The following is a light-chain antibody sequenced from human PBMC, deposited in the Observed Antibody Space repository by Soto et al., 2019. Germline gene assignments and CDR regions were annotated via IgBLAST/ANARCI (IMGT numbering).Light chain of an antibody. J-gene: IGKJ4*01. CDR2: GAS. V-gene: IGKV3-20*01. CDR1: QTVSSNY. Sequence: EIVLTQSPGTLSLSPGEGVILSCRASQTVSSNYVAWYQQKPGQAPRLLIYGASTRATGIPDRFSGSGSGTDFTLTISRLEPEDFAVYYCQQYASSPFTFGGGTKVEIK. CDR3: QQYASSPFT.